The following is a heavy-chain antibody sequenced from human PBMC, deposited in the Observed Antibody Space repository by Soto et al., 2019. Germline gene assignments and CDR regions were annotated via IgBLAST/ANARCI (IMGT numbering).Heavy chain of an antibody. J-gene: IGHJ4*02. CDR1: GGTFSSYA. CDR3: VHRRDGYNSDFFDY. CDR2: IIRIFHTP. V-gene: IGHV1-69*13. D-gene: IGHD5-12*01. Sequence: SVKVSCKASGGTFSSYAFSWVRQAPGQGLEWMGGIIRIFHTPTYAQKFQGRVTITADESTSTAYMELITLTSDDTAVYYCVHRRDGYNSDFFDYWGQGTLVTVSS.